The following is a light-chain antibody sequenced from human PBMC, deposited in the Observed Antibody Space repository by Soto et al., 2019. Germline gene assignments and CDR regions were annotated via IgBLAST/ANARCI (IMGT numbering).Light chain of an antibody. V-gene: IGLV2-11*01. CDR2: DVT. J-gene: IGLJ3*02. Sequence: QSALTQPRSVSGSPGQSVTMSCTGTSSDVGGYNYVSWYQQDPGKAPKLIIYDVTERPSGVPDRFSGSKSGNTASLTISGLQAEDEAEYYCCSYAGTYTWVFGGGTKLTVL. CDR3: CSYAGTYTWV. CDR1: SSDVGGYNY.